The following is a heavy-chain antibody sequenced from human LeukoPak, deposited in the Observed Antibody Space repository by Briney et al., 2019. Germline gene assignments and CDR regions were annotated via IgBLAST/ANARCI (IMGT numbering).Heavy chain of an antibody. V-gene: IGHV4-34*01. CDR3: ARRSVVLRYFDWLVDY. D-gene: IGHD3-9*01. CDR2: INHSGST. CDR1: GGSFSGYY. J-gene: IGHJ4*02. Sequence: KTSETLSLTCAVYGGSFSGYYWSWIRQPPGKGLEWIGEINHSGSTNYNPSLKSRVTISVDTSKNQFSLKLSSVTAADTAVYYCARRSVVLRYFDWLVDYWGQGTLVTVSS.